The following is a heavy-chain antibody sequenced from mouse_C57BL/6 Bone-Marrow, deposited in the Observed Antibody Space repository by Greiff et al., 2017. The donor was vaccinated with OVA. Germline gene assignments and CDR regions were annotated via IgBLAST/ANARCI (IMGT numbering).Heavy chain of an antibody. Sequence: VQLQESGAELVKPGASVKLSCKASGYTFTEYPIHWVKQRSGQGLEWIGWFYPGSGSIKYNEKFKDKATLTADKSSSTVYMELSRLTSEDSAVYFCARHEELRGGGDYFDYWGQGTTLTVSS. CDR2: FYPGSGSI. CDR1: GYTFTEYP. CDR3: ARHEELRGGGDYFDY. V-gene: IGHV1-62-2*01. J-gene: IGHJ2*01. D-gene: IGHD1-1*01.